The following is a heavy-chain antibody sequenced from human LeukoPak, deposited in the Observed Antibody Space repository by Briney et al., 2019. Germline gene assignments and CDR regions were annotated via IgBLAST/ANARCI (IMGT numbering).Heavy chain of an antibody. CDR3: AREYCSSTSCYPNDWYFDL. CDR2: IYTSGST. CDR1: GGSISSGSYY. V-gene: IGHV4-61*02. J-gene: IGHJ2*01. Sequence: SQTLSLTCTVSGGSISSGSYYWSWIRQPAGKGLEWIGRIYTSGSTNYNPSLKSRVTISVDTSKNQFSLKLSSATAADTAVYYCAREYCSSTSCYPNDWYFDLWGRGTLVTVSS. D-gene: IGHD2-2*01.